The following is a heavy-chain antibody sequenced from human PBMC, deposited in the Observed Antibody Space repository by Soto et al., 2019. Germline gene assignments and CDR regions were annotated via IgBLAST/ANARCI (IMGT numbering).Heavy chain of an antibody. Sequence: QVQLVQSGAEVKKPGASVKVSCTASGYTFTSYGISWVRQAPGQGLEWMGWINPYNGNTNYAQKLQGRVTMTTDTSTSTAYMELRSLRSDDTAVYYFARDPVGCKWFDPWGQGTLVTVSS. CDR2: INPYNGNT. D-gene: IGHD1-26*01. V-gene: IGHV1-18*01. CDR1: GYTFTSYG. J-gene: IGHJ5*02. CDR3: ARDPVGCKWFDP.